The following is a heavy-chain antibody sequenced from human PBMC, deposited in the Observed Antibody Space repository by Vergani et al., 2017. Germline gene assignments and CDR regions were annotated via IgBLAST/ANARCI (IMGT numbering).Heavy chain of an antibody. V-gene: IGHV3-21*01. J-gene: IGHJ5*02. Sequence: EVQLLESGGGLVQPGGSLRLSCAASGFTFSSYAMSWVRQAPGKGLEWVSSISGSGSYIHYADSLKGRFTISRDNARNSLYLQMNSLRAEDTAVYYCARDSLWSGSYPWGQGTLVTVSS. CDR3: ARDSLWSGSYP. CDR1: GFTFSSYA. D-gene: IGHD3-3*01. CDR2: ISGSGSYI.